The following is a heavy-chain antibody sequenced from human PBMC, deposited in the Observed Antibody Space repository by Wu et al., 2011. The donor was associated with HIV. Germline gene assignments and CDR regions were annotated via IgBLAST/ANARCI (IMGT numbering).Heavy chain of an antibody. J-gene: IGHJ4*02. V-gene: IGHV1-69*18. Sequence: QVQLVQSGAEVKRPGSSVKVSCKASGGTFTSYAITWVRQAPGQGLEWVGRIIPFFNTANYAQKFQGRVTITADVSTTTAYMELSSLRSDDTAMYYCAKDWNYGATQVDFWGQGNPCPPSP. CDR1: GGTFTSYA. CDR2: IIPFFNTA. D-gene: IGHD2-15*01. CDR3: AKDWNYGATQVDF.